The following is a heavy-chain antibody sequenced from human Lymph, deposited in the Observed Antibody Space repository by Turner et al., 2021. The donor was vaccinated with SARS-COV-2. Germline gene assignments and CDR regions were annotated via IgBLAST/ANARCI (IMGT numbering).Heavy chain of an antibody. CDR1: GYTFTSYD. J-gene: IGHJ5*02. V-gene: IGHV1-8*01. D-gene: IGHD3-16*01. CDR2: MNPNSGYT. Sequence: QVQLVQSGAEVKKPGASVKVSCKASGYTFTSYDINWVRQATGQGLEWMGGMNPNSGYTGYAQKFQGRVTMTRNTSISTAYMELNSLTSDDTAVYYCAKGDVYPPHGLLDPWGQGTLVTVSS. CDR3: AKGDVYPPHGLLDP.